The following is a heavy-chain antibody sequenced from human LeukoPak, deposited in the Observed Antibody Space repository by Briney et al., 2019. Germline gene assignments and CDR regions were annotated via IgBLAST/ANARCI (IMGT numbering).Heavy chain of an antibody. Sequence: PSETLPLTCTVSGDSISSSGYYWGWIRQPPGKEPEWIGGIYYSGSTYYNPSLKSRVTISVDTSKNQFSLRLSSVTAADTAVYYCARDGVVVAVHFDYWGQGTLVTVSS. J-gene: IGHJ4*02. D-gene: IGHD2-15*01. V-gene: IGHV4-39*07. CDR3: ARDGVVVAVHFDY. CDR1: GDSISSSGYY. CDR2: IYYSGST.